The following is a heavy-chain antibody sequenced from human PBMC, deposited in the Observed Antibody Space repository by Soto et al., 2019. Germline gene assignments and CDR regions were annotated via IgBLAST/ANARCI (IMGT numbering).Heavy chain of an antibody. CDR1: ELTFSSDA. D-gene: IGHD6-19*01. V-gene: IGHV3-23*01. CDR2: ISGSGDST. Sequence: EVQLLESGGGLVQPGGSLRLSCAASELTFSSDAMTWVRQAPGKGLEWVSVISGSGDSTYYADSVKGRFTISRDNSKNTLYLQMNRLRAEDTAVYFCAGSSGWYAKIDYWGQGTLVTVSS. J-gene: IGHJ4*02. CDR3: AGSSGWYAKIDY.